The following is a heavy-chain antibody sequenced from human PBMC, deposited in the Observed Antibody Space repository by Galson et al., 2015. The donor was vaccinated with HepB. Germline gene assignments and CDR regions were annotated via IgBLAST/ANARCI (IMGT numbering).Heavy chain of an antibody. J-gene: IGHJ5*02. CDR3: ATEPGKGYYDFWSGPRFDP. D-gene: IGHD3-3*01. CDR1: GYTLTELS. Sequence: SVKVSCKVSGYTLTELSMHWVRQAPGKGLEWMGGFDPEDGETIYAQKFQGRVTMTEDTSTDTAYMELSSLRSEDTAVYYCATEPGKGYYDFWSGPRFDPWGQGTLVTVSS. CDR2: FDPEDGET. V-gene: IGHV1-24*01.